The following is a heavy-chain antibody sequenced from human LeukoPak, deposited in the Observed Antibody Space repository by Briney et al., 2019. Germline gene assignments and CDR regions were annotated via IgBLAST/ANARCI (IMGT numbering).Heavy chain of an antibody. J-gene: IGHJ4*02. CDR3: ARDGTSGGSLPDY. V-gene: IGHV1-69*13. CDR1: GGTFSSYA. CDR2: IIPIFGTA. Sequence: SVKVSCKASGGTFSSYAISWVRQAPGQGLEWMGGIIPIFGTANYAQKFQGRVTITADESTSTAYMELSSLRSEDTAVYYCARDGTSGGSLPDYWGQGTLVTVSS. D-gene: IGHD2-15*01.